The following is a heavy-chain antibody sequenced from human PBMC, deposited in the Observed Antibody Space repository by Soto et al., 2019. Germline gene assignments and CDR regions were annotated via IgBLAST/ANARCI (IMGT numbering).Heavy chain of an antibody. CDR3: AMSNSNDLYYHFES. D-gene: IGHD3-10*01. CDR2: INWNSDTI. CDR1: GFRFDDYA. V-gene: IGHV3-9*01. Sequence: EVQMVESGGGSVQPGGSLRLSCVASGFRFDDYAMHWVSQRPGKGLEWVSGINWNSDTIGYDDSVKGRFIVSRDNAEGSLLLQMSSLRAEDTAIYFCAMSNSNDLYYHFESWGQGTPVTVSS. J-gene: IGHJ4*02.